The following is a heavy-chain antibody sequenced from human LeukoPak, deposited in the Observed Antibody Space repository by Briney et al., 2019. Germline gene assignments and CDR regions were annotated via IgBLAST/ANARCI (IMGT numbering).Heavy chain of an antibody. V-gene: IGHV3-11*04. Sequence: GGYLRLSCAASGFTFSDYYMSWIRQAPGKGLEWVSYISSSGSTIYYADSVKGRFTISRDNAKNSLYLQMNSLRAEDTAVYYCARDLYYYDSSGLYPPGYWGQGTLVTVSS. CDR2: ISSSGSTI. J-gene: IGHJ4*02. D-gene: IGHD3-22*01. CDR3: ARDLYYYDSSGLYPPGY. CDR1: GFTFSDYY.